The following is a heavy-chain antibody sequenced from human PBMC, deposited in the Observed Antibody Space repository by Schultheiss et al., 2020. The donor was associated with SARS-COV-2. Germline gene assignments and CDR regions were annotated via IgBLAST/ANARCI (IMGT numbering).Heavy chain of an antibody. V-gene: IGHV5-10-1*01. Sequence: GESLKISCKGSGYSFTSYWISWVRQMPGKGLEWMGRIDPSDSYTNYSPSFQGHVTISADKSISTAYLQWSSLKASDTAMYYCARQTAGFSPPDYWGQGTLVTVSS. CDR1: GYSFTSYW. J-gene: IGHJ4*02. CDR2: IDPSDSYT. D-gene: IGHD2-21*02. CDR3: ARQTAGFSPPDY.